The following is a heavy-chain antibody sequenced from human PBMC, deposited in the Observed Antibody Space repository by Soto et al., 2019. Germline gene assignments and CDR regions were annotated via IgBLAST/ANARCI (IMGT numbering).Heavy chain of an antibody. CDR2: VTANGGST. D-gene: IGHD2-21*02. CDR3: ASLGVGDWANYYYYYGMDV. J-gene: IGHJ6*02. CDR1: GFTFSVHA. V-gene: IGHV3-23*01. Sequence: GGSLRLSCAATGFTFSVHAMTWVRQAPGKGLEWVSAVTANGGSTYSADSVKGRFTISRDNSKNTLLLQMNSLRAEDTAVYYCASLGVGDWANYYYYYGMDVWGQGTTVTVSS.